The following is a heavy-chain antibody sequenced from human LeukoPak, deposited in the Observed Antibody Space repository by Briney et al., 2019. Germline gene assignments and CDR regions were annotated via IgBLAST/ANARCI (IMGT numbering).Heavy chain of an antibody. D-gene: IGHD1-1*01. CDR2: INPNSGGT. J-gene: IGHJ6*02. Sequence: ASVKVSCKASGYTFTGYYMHWVRQAPGQGLEWMGWINPNSGGTNYAQKFQGRFNMTRDTSISTAYMELSRLRSDDTAVYYCARDRGRYNWNDGSYYYYGMDVWGQGTTVTVSS. CDR3: ARDRGRYNWNDGSYYYYGMDV. CDR1: GYTFTGYY. V-gene: IGHV1-2*02.